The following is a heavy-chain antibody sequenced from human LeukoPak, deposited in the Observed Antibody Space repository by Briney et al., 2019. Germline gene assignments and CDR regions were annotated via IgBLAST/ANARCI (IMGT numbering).Heavy chain of an antibody. CDR3: ARAVTYYYDSSGSADAFDI. J-gene: IGHJ3*02. Sequence: SVKVSCKASGGTFSSYAISWVRQAPGQGLEWMGRIIPIFGTANYAQKFQGRVTITTDESTSTAYVELSSLRSEDAAVYYCARAVTYYYDSSGSADAFDIWGQGTMVTVSS. D-gene: IGHD3-22*01. V-gene: IGHV1-69*05. CDR1: GGTFSSYA. CDR2: IIPIFGTA.